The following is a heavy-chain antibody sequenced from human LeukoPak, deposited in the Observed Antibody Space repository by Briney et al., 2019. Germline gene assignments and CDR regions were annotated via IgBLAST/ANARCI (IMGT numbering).Heavy chain of an antibody. D-gene: IGHD6-19*01. J-gene: IGHJ4*02. CDR3: ARAVAGTGFFGY. Sequence: ASVKVSCKASGYTFTSYDINWVRQATGQGLEWMGWMNPNSGNTGYAQKFQGRVTMTRNTSISTAYMELSRLRSDDTAVYYCARAVAGTGFFGYWGQGTLVTVSS. CDR2: MNPNSGNT. CDR1: GYTFTSYD. V-gene: IGHV1-8*01.